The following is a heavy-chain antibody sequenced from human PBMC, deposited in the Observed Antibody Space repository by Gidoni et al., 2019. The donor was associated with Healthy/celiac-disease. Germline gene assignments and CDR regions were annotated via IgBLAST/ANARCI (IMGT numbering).Heavy chain of an antibody. CDR1: GFTFSSYA. V-gene: IGHV3-23*01. D-gene: IGHD3-22*01. CDR3: AKDTSPIVVVITTHFDY. Sequence: EVQLLESGGGLVQPGGSLRLSCAASGFTFSSYAMSWVRQAPGKGLEWVSAISGSGGSTYYADSVKGRFTISRDNSKNTLYLQMNSLRAEDTAVYYCAKDTSPIVVVITTHFDYWGQGTLVTVSS. J-gene: IGHJ4*02. CDR2: ISGSGGST.